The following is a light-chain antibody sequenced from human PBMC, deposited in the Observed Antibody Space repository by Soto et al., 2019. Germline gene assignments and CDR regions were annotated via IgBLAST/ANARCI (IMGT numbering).Light chain of an antibody. V-gene: IGLV2-18*02. Sequence: QSALTQPPSVSGSPGQSVTISCTGTSSDIGAYNRVSWYQQPPGTAPKLMIYEVINRPSGVPDRFSGSKSGNTASLTISGLQAEDEADYYCSSYTSSSTSVFGGGTKLTVL. J-gene: IGLJ2*01. CDR1: SSDIGAYNR. CDR2: EVI. CDR3: SSYTSSSTSV.